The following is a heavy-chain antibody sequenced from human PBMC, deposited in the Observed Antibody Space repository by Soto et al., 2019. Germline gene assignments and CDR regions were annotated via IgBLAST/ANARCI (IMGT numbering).Heavy chain of an antibody. CDR1: GFTFSSYA. D-gene: IGHD6-19*01. CDR3: ARGDSNEQWLVSGTVDY. Sequence: GGSLRLSCAASGFTFSSYAMHWVRQAPGKGLEWVAVISYDGSNKYYADSVKGRFTISRDNSKNTLYLQMNSLRAEDTAVYYCARGDSNEQWLVSGTVDYWGQGTLVTVSS. CDR2: ISYDGSNK. J-gene: IGHJ4*02. V-gene: IGHV3-30-3*01.